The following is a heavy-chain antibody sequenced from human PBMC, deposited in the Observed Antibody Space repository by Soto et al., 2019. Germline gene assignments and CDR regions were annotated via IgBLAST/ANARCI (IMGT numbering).Heavy chain of an antibody. J-gene: IGHJ3*01. CDR3: VRRAITATTNWGAFDV. Sequence: GGSLSLSCRASGFTSSNAWMHWVRRAPGKGLEWVSTVSPGGDVSHYTDSVKGRFTISRDNSRRTLHLQMDSLRAEDAAVYFCVRRAITATTNWGAFDVWGQGTVVTVSS. D-gene: IGHD1-20*01. CDR1: GFTSSNAW. V-gene: IGHV3-23*01. CDR2: VSPGGDVS.